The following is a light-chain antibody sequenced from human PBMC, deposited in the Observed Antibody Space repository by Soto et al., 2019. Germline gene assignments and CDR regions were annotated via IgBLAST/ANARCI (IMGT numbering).Light chain of an antibody. CDR2: EVN. CDR1: SSDVGGYNY. Sequence: QSVLTQPASVSGSPGQSITISCTGTSSDVGGYNYVSWYQQHPGRAPKLMIFEVNNRPSGVSDRFSGSKSGNTASLTISGLQAEDEADYYCSSYTCSSTVVFGGGTQLTVL. J-gene: IGLJ7*01. CDR3: SSYTCSSTVV. V-gene: IGLV2-14*01.